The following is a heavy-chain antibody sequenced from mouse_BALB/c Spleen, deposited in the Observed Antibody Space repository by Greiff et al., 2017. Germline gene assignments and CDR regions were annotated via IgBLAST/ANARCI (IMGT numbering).Heavy chain of an antibody. J-gene: IGHJ2*01. D-gene: IGHD4-1*01. Sequence: VQLQQSGTVLARPGASVKMSCKASGYSFTSYWMHWVKQRPGQGLEWIGAIYPGNSDTSYNQKFKGKAKLTAVTSASTAYMELSSLTNEDSAVYYCTRGGAGTYYFDYWGQGTTLTVSS. CDR1: GYSFTSYW. V-gene: IGHV1-5*01. CDR2: IYPGNSDT. CDR3: TRGGAGTYYFDY.